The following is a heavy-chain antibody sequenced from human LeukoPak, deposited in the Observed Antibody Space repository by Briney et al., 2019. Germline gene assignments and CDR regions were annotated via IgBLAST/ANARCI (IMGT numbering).Heavy chain of an antibody. CDR3: GARGVTGTNYYMDV. V-gene: IGHV4-38-2*02. Sequence: PSETLSLTCTVSGYSISSGYYWGWIRQPPGKGLEWTGSIYYSGSTYYNPSIKSRVTISVDTSKNKFSLKLSSVTAADTAVYYCGARGVTGTNYYMDVWGKGTTVTVSS. D-gene: IGHD1/OR15-1a*01. CDR1: GYSISSGYY. CDR2: IYYSGST. J-gene: IGHJ6*03.